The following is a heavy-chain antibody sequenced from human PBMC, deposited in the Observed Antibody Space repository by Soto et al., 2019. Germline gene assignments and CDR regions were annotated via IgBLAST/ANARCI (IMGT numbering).Heavy chain of an antibody. V-gene: IGHV4-59*01. CDR3: ARVDPAHPYYYYYYYMDV. J-gene: IGHJ6*03. D-gene: IGHD2-2*01. CDR1: GGSISSYY. Sequence: TSETLSLTCTVSGGSISSYYWSWIRQPPGKGLEWIGYIYYSGSTNYNPSLKSRVTISVDTSKNQFSLKLSSVTAADTAVYYCARVDPAHPYYYYYYYMDVWGKGTTVTVSS. CDR2: IYYSGST.